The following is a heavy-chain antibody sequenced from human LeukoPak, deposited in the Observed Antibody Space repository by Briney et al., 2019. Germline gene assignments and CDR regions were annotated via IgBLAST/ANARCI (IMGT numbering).Heavy chain of an antibody. CDR2: IFYSGRN. Sequence: PSETLSLTCTVSGGSISTNYWSWIRQPPGKGLEWIGNIFYSGRNNYNPSLKSRVTMSVDTSKNQFSLKLSSVTAADTAVYYCARRAPDCSGGNCYSYAFDIWGQGTMVTVSS. J-gene: IGHJ3*02. D-gene: IGHD2-15*01. V-gene: IGHV4-59*01. CDR3: ARRAPDCSGGNCYSYAFDI. CDR1: GGSISTNY.